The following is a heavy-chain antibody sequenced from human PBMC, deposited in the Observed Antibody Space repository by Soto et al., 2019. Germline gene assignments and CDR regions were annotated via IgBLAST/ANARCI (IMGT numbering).Heavy chain of an antibody. D-gene: IGHD6-6*01. J-gene: IGHJ6*02. CDR3: VKDQIAARPYYYCCMDV. Sequence: GGSLRLSCSASGFTFSSYAMHWVRQAPGKGLEYVSAISSNGGSTYYADSVKGRFTISRDNSKNTLYLQMSSLRAEDTAVYYCVKDQIAARPYYYCCMDVWGQGTTVSGSS. CDR1: GFTFSSYA. CDR2: ISSNGGST. V-gene: IGHV3-64D*08.